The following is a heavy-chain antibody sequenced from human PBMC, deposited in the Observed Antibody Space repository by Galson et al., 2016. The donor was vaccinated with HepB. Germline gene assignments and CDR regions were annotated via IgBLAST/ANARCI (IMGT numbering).Heavy chain of an antibody. CDR2: IGSNVRST. CDR3: VKAPSPLDHYDGSGVFDY. Sequence: SLRLSCAASGFTFSTYAMHWVRQAPGKGLEHVSSIGSNVRSTYYADSVKGRFTISRDNSKNTLYLEMSSLRAEDTAMYYCVKAPSPLDHYDGSGVFDYWGQGTLVTVSS. CDR1: GFTFSTYA. J-gene: IGHJ4*02. V-gene: IGHV3-64D*06. D-gene: IGHD3-22*01.